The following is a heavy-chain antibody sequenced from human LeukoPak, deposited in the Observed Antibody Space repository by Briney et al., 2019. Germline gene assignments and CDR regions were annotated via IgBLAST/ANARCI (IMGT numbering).Heavy chain of an antibody. CDR2: IYSGGST. Sequence: GGSLRLSCAASGFTFSSYGMHWVRQAPGKGLEWVSVIYSGGSTYYADSVKGRFTISRDNSKNTLYLQMNSLRAEDTAVYYCAGGPDYGGYYFDYWGQGTLVTVSS. CDR1: GFTFSSYG. J-gene: IGHJ4*02. CDR3: AGGPDYGGYYFDY. V-gene: IGHV3-53*01. D-gene: IGHD4-23*01.